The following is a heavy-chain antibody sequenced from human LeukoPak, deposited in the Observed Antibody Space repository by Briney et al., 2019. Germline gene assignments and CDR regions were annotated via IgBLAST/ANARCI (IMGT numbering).Heavy chain of an antibody. Sequence: SETLSLTCTVSGGSISSSSYYWGWIRQPPGKGLEWIGSIYYSGSTYYNPSLKSRVTISVDTSKNQFSLKLSSVTAADTAVYYCARGQRGRDGYNGFYVSRRAPYDYWGQGTLVTVSS. CDR3: ARGQRGRDGYNGFYVSRRAPYDY. D-gene: IGHD5-24*01. J-gene: IGHJ4*02. CDR1: GGSISSSSYY. CDR2: IYYSGST. V-gene: IGHV4-39*07.